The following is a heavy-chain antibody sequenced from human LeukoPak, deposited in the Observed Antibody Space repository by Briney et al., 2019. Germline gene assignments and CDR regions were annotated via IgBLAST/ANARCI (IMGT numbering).Heavy chain of an antibody. CDR1: EFSFSRYS. CDR3: AKGRTEGGTLALDY. V-gene: IGHV3-23*01. CDR2: ISGSGGNT. J-gene: IGHJ4*02. Sequence: GGSLRLSCTASEFSFSRYSMHWVRQAPGKGLEWVSGISGSGGNTYYTDSVRGRLSISRDNSKNTLYLQVNSLRAEDTAVYYCAKGRTEGGTLALDYWGQGTLVTVSS. D-gene: IGHD6-19*01.